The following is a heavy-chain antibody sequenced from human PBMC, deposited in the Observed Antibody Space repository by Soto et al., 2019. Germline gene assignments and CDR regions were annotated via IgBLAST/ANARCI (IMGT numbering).Heavy chain of an antibody. CDR2: IKQDGSHK. V-gene: IGHV3-7*01. J-gene: IGHJ4*02. Sequence: GGSLRLSCVASGFTFSSFWMSWARQAPGKGLEWVANIKQDGSHKYYVPSVRGRFTISRDNAKNSLYLQMNSLRAEDAAVYYCATSAGAPGNYWGQGTLVTVSS. D-gene: IGHD1-1*01. CDR1: GFTFSSFW. CDR3: ATSAGAPGNY.